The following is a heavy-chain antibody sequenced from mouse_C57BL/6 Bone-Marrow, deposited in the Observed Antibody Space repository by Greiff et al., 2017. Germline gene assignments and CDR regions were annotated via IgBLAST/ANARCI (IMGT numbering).Heavy chain of an antibody. CDR2: IWGGGST. CDR1: GFSLTSYG. Sequence: VQLQESGPGLVQPSQSLSITCTVSGFSLTSYGVHWVRQSPGKGLEWLGVIWGGGSTDYNAAFISRLSISKDNSKSQVFFKMNSLQADDTAIYYCARNRDLLPPMDYWGQGTSVTVSS. D-gene: IGHD2-1*01. J-gene: IGHJ4*01. CDR3: ARNRDLLPPMDY. V-gene: IGHV2-2*01.